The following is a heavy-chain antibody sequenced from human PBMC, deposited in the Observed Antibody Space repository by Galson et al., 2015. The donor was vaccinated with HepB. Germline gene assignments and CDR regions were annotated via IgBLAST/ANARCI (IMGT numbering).Heavy chain of an antibody. V-gene: IGHV4-59*01. CDR1: GGSISSYY. J-gene: IGHJ4*02. D-gene: IGHD4-23*01. CDR2: IYYSGST. Sequence: SEPLSLTCTVSGGSISSYYWSWIRQPPGKGLEWIGYIYYSGSTNYNPSLKSRVTISVDTSKNQFSLKLSSVTAADTAVYYCARDNDDYGGNLFGYWGQGTLVTVSS. CDR3: ARDNDDYGGNLFGY.